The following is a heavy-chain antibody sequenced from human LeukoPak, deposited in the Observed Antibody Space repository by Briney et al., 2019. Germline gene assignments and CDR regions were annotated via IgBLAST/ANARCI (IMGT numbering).Heavy chain of an antibody. J-gene: IGHJ4*02. D-gene: IGHD3-10*01. CDR1: GFTFSRYS. V-gene: IGHV3-48*02. Sequence: GGSLRLSCAASGFTFSRYSMNWVRQAPGKGLEWLLYISSSDTIIYSADSVKGRFTISRDNAKKSLYLQMNSLRDEGTAVYYCARGDGWFGELSNFGYWGQGTLVTVAS. CDR3: ARGDGWFGELSNFGY. CDR2: ISSSDTII.